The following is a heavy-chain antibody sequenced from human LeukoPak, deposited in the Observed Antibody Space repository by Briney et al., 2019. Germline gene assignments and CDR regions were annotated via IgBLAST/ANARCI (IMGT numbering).Heavy chain of an antibody. CDR2: ISYPGST. Sequence: SETLSLTCTVSGGSISNSSFYWGWIRQPPGKGLECIASISYPGSTFYNPSLRSRVTISVDTSKNQFSLKLSSVTAADTAVYYCARSLRSGYYFTGDYWGQGTLVTVSS. CDR1: GGSISNSSFY. J-gene: IGHJ4*02. CDR3: ARSLRSGYYFTGDY. D-gene: IGHD3-22*01. V-gene: IGHV4-39*01.